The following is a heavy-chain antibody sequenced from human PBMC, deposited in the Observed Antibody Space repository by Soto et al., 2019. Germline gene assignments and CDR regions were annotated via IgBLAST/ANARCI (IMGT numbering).Heavy chain of an antibody. Sequence: EVQLVESGGGLVQPGGSLRLSCAASGFTFSSYDMHWVRQATGKGLEWVSAIGTAGDPYYPGSVKGRFTISRENAKDSLYVQRNSLRGGETAVYYCARGQYEFGSGYPHFRYYYYGMDLWGQGTTVTVSS. CDR1: GFTFSSYD. CDR2: IGTAGDP. J-gene: IGHJ6*02. D-gene: IGHD3-3*01. V-gene: IGHV3-13*05. CDR3: ARGQYEFGSGYPHFRYYYYGMDL.